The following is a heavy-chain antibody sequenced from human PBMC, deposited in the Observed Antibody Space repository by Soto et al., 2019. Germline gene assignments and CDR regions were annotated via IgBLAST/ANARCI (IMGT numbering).Heavy chain of an antibody. CDR2: IKEDGTEK. Sequence: EVQLVESGGDLVQPGGSLRLSCAASGFTFSNFWMTWVRQAPGKGLEWVANIKEDGTEKYYVDSVKGRFTISRDNAKNSLYLQLKSLRADDTAVYYCARDQWQWLSISNDYYYYGMDVWGQGTTVTVSS. J-gene: IGHJ6*02. D-gene: IGHD6-19*01. CDR1: GFTFSNFW. CDR3: ARDQWQWLSISNDYYYYGMDV. V-gene: IGHV3-7*03.